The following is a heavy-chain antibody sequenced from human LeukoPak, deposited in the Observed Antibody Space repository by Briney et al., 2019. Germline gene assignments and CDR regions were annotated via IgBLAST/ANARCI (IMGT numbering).Heavy chain of an antibody. CDR2: IYYSGST. V-gene: IGHV4-59*01. CDR3: ARGRGGTAMVDY. CDR1: GGSISSYY. J-gene: IGHJ4*02. D-gene: IGHD5-18*01. Sequence: PSETLSLTCTVSGGSISSYYWSWIRQPPGKGLEWIGYIYYSGSTNYNPSLKSRVAISVDTSKNQFSLKLSSVTAADTAVYYCARGRGGTAMVDYWGQGTLATVSS.